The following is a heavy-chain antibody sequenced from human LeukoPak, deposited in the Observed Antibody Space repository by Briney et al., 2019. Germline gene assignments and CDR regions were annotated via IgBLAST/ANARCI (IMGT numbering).Heavy chain of an antibody. CDR1: GYTFNSYG. D-gene: IGHD5-18*01. CDR3: ARGLIQLWPYYYYMDV. V-gene: IGHV1-69*05. Sequence: GASVKVSCKASGYTFNSYGISWVRQAPGQGLEWMGGIIPIFGTANYAQKFQGRVTITTDESTSTAYMELSSLRSEDTAVYYCARGLIQLWPYYYYMDVWGKGTTVTVSS. J-gene: IGHJ6*03. CDR2: IIPIFGTA.